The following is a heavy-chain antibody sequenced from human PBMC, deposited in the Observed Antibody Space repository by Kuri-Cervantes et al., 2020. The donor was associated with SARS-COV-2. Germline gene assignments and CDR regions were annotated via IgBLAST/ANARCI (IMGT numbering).Heavy chain of an antibody. V-gene: IGHV3-23*01. D-gene: IGHD3-22*01. CDR3: ARDQSITMIVVVNRDAFDI. Sequence: GESLKISCAASGFTFSSYAMSWVRQAPGKGLEWVSDISGSGGRTYYADSVKGRFTISRDNSKNTLYLQTNSLRAEDTAIYYCARDQSITMIVVVNRDAFDIWGQGTRVTVSS. CDR2: ISGSGGRT. J-gene: IGHJ3*02. CDR1: GFTFSSYA.